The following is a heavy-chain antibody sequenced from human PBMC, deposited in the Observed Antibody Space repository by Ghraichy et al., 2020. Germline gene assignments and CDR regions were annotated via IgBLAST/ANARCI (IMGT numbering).Heavy chain of an antibody. CDR3: APDLGYCSSGTCYPYYYSGMDV. D-gene: IGHD2-15*01. V-gene: IGHV3-9*01. CDR1: GFTFDDYA. Sequence: GGSLRLSCAASGFTFDDYAMHWVRQAPGKGLEWVAGISWKSDSIGYADSVKGRFTISRDNAKNSLYLQMNSLRDEDTALYYCAPDLGYCSSGTCYPYYYSGMDVWGHGTTVTVSS. J-gene: IGHJ6*02. CDR2: ISWKSDSI.